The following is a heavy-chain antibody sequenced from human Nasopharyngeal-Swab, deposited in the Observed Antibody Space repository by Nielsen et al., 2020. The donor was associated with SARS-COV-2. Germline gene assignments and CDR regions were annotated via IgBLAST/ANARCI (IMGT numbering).Heavy chain of an antibody. CDR3: ARRAARDGYNYEIHP. D-gene: IGHD5-24*01. CDR1: GYNFANYW. CDR2: IYPGNSET. Sequence: GESLKISCKTSGYNFANYWIGWVRQRPGKGLDWLAVIYPGNSETRYNPSFQGQVIVSADRSTNIAYLQLNRLGTTDTATYYCARRAARDGYNYEIHPWGRGTLVTVYS. V-gene: IGHV5-51*01. J-gene: IGHJ5*02.